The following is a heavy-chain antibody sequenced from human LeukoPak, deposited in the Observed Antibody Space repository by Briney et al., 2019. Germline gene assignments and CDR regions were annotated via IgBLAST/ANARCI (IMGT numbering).Heavy chain of an antibody. CDR3: ARTISIRSNQAKKYYGMDV. V-gene: IGHV1-8*01. CDR2: MNPNSGNT. CDR1: GYTFTSYD. J-gene: IGHJ6*02. D-gene: IGHD1-14*01. Sequence: ASVKVSCKASGYTFTSYDINWVRQATGQGLEWMGWMNPNSGNTGYAQKFQGRVTMTRNTSISTAYMELSSLRSEDTAVYYCARTISIRSNQAKKYYGMDVWGQGTTVTVSS.